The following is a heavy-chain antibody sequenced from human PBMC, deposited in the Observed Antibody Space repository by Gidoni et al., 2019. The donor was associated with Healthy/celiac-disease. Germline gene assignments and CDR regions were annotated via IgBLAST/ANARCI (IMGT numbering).Heavy chain of an antibody. CDR1: GLPFRSYG. Sequence: QVQLVDSGGGVVQPGRSLRPPSAASGLPFRSYGMLWVRQAPGKGMEWVSVIGYDGSNKYYADSVKGRFTMSRDNSKNTLYLEMNSLRAEDTAVYYCAREGGHSRVRGLLAGVYFDYWGQGTLVTVSS. CDR2: IGYDGSNK. V-gene: IGHV3-33*01. D-gene: IGHD3-10*01. CDR3: AREGGHSRVRGLLAGVYFDY. J-gene: IGHJ4*02.